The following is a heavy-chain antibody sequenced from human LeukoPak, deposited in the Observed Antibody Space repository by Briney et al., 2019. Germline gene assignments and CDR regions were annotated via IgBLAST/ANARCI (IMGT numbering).Heavy chain of an antibody. V-gene: IGHV4-39*01. D-gene: IGHD2-2*01. CDR3: ARLTPDIVVVPASYYYMDV. CDR2: IYYAGGT. Sequence: PSETLSLTCTVSGGSISRSSYYWCWIRQPPGKGLEWIGNIYYAGGTHHSPSLESRVTISVDTSKNQFSLKLSSVTAADTAVYYCARLTPDIVVVPASYYYMDVWGKGTTVTVSS. CDR1: GGSISRSSYY. J-gene: IGHJ6*03.